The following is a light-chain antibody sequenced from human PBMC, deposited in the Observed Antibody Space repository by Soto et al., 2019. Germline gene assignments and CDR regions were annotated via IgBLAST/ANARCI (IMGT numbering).Light chain of an antibody. CDR1: QSISSW. J-gene: IGKJ4*01. CDR2: KAS. V-gene: IGKV1-5*03. CDR3: QQYHSFPLT. Sequence: DFQMTQSPSTLSASVGDRVTITCRASQSISSWLAWYQQKTGKAPKLLIYKASSLQSGVPSRFSGSGSGTEFTLTISGLQPDDFATYHCQQYHSFPLTFGGGTKVEVK.